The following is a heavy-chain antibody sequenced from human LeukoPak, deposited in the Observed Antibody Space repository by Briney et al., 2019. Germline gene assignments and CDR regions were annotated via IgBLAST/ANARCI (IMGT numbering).Heavy chain of an antibody. CDR3: ARGYSSSSNFDY. CDR1: GGTFSSYA. D-gene: IGHD6-13*01. J-gene: IGHJ4*02. CDR2: IIPIFGTA. Sequence: SVKVSCKASGGTFSSYAISWVRQAPGQGLEWMGGIIPIFGTANYAQKFQGRVTITADKSTSTAYMELSSLRSEDTAVYYCARGYSSSSNFDYWGQGTLVTVSS. V-gene: IGHV1-69*06.